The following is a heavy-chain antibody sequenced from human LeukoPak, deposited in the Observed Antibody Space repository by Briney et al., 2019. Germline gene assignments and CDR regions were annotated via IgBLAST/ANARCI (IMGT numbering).Heavy chain of an antibody. CDR2: ISSGGSTI. V-gene: IGHV3-48*03. D-gene: IGHD3-22*01. CDR1: GFTFRSYE. J-gene: IGHJ4*02. CDR3: ARTGVAKYDSSGYFPAGH. Sequence: GGSLRLSCAASGFTFRSYEMNWGRQAPGKGLEWVAYISSGGSTIYYADSVRGRFTISRDNAKNSLYLQMNSLRAEDTAVYYCARTGVAKYDSSGYFPAGHWGQGTLLTVSS.